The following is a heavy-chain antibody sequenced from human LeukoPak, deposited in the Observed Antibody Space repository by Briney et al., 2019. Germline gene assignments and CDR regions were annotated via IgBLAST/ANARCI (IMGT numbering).Heavy chain of an antibody. CDR2: IWYDGSNK. J-gene: IGHJ6*02. Sequence: QTGGSLRLSCAASGFTFSSYGMHWVRQAPGKGLEWVAVIWYDGSNKYYADSVKGRFTISRDNSKNTLYLQMNSLRAEDTAVYYCARSILFYGMDVWGQGTTVTVSS. CDR3: ARSILFYGMDV. CDR1: GFTFSSYG. V-gene: IGHV3-33*01. D-gene: IGHD2-15*01.